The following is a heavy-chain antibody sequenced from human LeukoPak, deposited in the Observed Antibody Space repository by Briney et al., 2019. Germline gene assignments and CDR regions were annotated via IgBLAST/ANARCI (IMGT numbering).Heavy chain of an antibody. CDR1: GFTFDNYA. CDR2: ISWNSGSI. V-gene: IGHV3-9*01. CDR3: AKADDANSYYFDY. Sequence: GGSLRLSCAASGFTFDNYAMHWVRQAPGKGLEWVSGISWNSGSIGYADSVKCRVTISRDNAKNSLYLQMNSLRAEDTALYYCAKADDANSYYFDYWGQGNLVTVSS. J-gene: IGHJ4*02.